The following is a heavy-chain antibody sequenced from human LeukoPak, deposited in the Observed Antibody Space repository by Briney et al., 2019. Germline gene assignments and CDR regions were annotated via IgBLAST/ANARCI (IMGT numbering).Heavy chain of an antibody. Sequence: GGSLRLSCAASGFTFSNYPMHWVRQAPGRGLEWVAVISSDGSNKYYADSVKGRFTISRDNSKNTLYLQMNSLRAEDTAVYYCAKDLIVGATTPYAFDIWGQGTMVTVSS. J-gene: IGHJ3*02. V-gene: IGHV3-30-3*01. D-gene: IGHD1-26*01. CDR2: ISSDGSNK. CDR1: GFTFSNYP. CDR3: AKDLIVGATTPYAFDI.